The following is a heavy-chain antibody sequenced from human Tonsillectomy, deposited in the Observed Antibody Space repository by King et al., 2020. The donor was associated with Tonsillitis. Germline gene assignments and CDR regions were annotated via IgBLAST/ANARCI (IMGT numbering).Heavy chain of an antibody. CDR3: AKEVGVGWDQWPTEFCYYYGMDV. V-gene: IGHV3-30*02. Sequence: VQLVESGGGVVQPGGSLRLSCAASGFTLSRYGMNWVRQAPGKGLEWVAFIRYDGGKRYYADSVTGRFTISRDNSKNTLYVQMNSLRPEDTAVYYCAKEVGVGWDQWPTEFCYYYGMDVWGQGTTVTVSS. J-gene: IGHJ6*02. CDR1: GFTLSRYG. CDR2: IRYDGGKR. D-gene: IGHD6-19*01.